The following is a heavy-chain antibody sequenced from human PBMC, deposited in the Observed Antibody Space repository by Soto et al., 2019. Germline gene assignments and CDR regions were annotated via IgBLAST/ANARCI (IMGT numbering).Heavy chain of an antibody. CDR1: NGSISNFY. CDR3: ARSSHKESWFDP. D-gene: IGHD6-13*01. Sequence: QVQLQESGPGLAKPSETLSLSCTVSNGSISNFYWNWIRHPPGKRLEWIGRIYISGSSSYNPSLRSRVTMSVDASKNQFSLKLNSVTAADTAVYYCARSSHKESWFDPWGQGTLVTVSS. CDR2: IYISGSS. J-gene: IGHJ5*02. V-gene: IGHV4-4*07.